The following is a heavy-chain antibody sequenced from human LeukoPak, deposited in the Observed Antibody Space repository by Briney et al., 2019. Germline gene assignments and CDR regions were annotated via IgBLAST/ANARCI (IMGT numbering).Heavy chain of an antibody. CDR3: ARDRGYYDSSGII. J-gene: IGHJ4*02. V-gene: IGHV3-64*04. D-gene: IGHD3-22*01. Sequence: GGSLRLSCSASGFTFSSYAMYWVCQAPGKGLEYVSAISSNVVSTYYADSVKGRFTISRDNAKNSLYLQMNSLRDEDTAVYYCARDRGYYDSSGIIWGQGTLVTVSA. CDR2: ISSNVVST. CDR1: GFTFSSYA.